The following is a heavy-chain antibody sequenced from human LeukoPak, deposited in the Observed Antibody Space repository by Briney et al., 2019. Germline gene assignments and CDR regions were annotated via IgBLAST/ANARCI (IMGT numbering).Heavy chain of an antibody. CDR3: ARDKYYYGSGKAFDI. J-gene: IGHJ3*02. CDR1: GGSFSGYY. CDR2: INHSGST. V-gene: IGHV4-34*01. Sequence: PSETLSLTCAVYGGSFSGYYWSWIRQPPGKGLEWIGEINHSGSTNYNPSLKSRVTISVDTSKNQFSLKLSSVTAADTAVYYCARDKYYYGSGKAFDIWGQGTMVTVSS. D-gene: IGHD3-10*01.